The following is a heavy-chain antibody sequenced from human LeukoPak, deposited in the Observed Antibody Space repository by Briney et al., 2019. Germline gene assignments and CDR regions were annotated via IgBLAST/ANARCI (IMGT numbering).Heavy chain of an antibody. J-gene: IGHJ4*02. V-gene: IGHV3-48*04. CDR3: AREDYGDYISN. Sequence: GGSLRLSCAASGFTFSSYSMNWVRQAPGKGLEWVSYISSSSSTIYYADSVKGRFTISRDNAKNSLYLQMNSLRAEDTAVYYCAREDYGDYISNWGQGTLVTVSS. D-gene: IGHD4-17*01. CDR2: ISSSSSTI. CDR1: GFTFSSYS.